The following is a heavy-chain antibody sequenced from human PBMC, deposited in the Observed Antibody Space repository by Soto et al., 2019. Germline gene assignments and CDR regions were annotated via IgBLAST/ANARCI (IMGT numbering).Heavy chain of an antibody. CDR1: GFTFSSYA. CDR3: VKGIAVAGGPNYYYYGMDV. Sequence: GGSLRLSCSASGFTFSSYAMHWVRQAPGKGLEYVSAISSNGGSTYYADSVKGRFTISRDNSKNTLYLQMSSLRAEDTAVYYCVKGIAVAGGPNYYYYGMDVWGQGTTVTVSS. D-gene: IGHD6-19*01. V-gene: IGHV3-64D*08. CDR2: ISSNGGST. J-gene: IGHJ6*02.